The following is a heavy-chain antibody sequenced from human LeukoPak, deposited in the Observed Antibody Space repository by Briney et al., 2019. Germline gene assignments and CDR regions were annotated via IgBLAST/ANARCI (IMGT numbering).Heavy chain of an antibody. CDR2: ISGSGGST. D-gene: IGHD6-25*01. J-gene: IGHJ5*02. Sequence: GGSLRLSCATSGFTFNNYAMSWVRQAPGKGLEWVSAISGSGGSTYYADSVKGRFTISRDNSKNTLYLQMNSLRAEDTAVYYCAKGQAAFWFDPWGQGTLVTVSS. V-gene: IGHV3-23*01. CDR1: GFTFNNYA. CDR3: AKGQAAFWFDP.